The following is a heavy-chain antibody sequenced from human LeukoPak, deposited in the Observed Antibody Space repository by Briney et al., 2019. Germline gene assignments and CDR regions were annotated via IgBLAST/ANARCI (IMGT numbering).Heavy chain of an antibody. CDR3: VRDFFEQAPYYYDSSGGGFDY. Sequence: ASVKVSCKASGYTFTSYYMHWVRQAPGQGVEWVGIINPSGGSTSYAQKFQGRVTMTRETSTSTVYMELSSLRSEDTAVYYCVRDFFEQAPYYYDSSGGGFDYWGQGTLVTVSS. D-gene: IGHD3-22*01. V-gene: IGHV1-46*01. J-gene: IGHJ4*02. CDR1: GYTFTSYY. CDR2: INPSGGST.